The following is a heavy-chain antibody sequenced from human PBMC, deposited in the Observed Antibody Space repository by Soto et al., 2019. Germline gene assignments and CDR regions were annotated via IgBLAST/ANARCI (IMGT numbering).Heavy chain of an antibody. J-gene: IGHJ5*02. CDR3: GRVVEGATRHTDSDS. V-gene: IGHV4-39*02. D-gene: IGHD2-15*01. CDR2: VSYSGGS. CDR1: GVSIHNSHSF. Sequence: SETLSLTCAVSGVSIHNSHSFWGWIRQPPGKGLEFIGSVSYSGGSHYNPSLKGRVTISVDTSNNQVSLRVNSVTAADTPVYYCGRVVEGATRHTDSDSWGQGMLVTVSS.